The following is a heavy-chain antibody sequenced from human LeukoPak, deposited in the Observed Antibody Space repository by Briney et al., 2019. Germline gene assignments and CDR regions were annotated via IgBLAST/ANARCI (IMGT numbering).Heavy chain of an antibody. CDR2: IYYSGGT. CDR3: ARGGSSSSLLDY. Sequence: SETLSLTCTVSGGSISSYYWSWIRQPPGKGLEWIGYIYYSGGTNYNPSLKSRVTISVDTSKNQFSLKLSSVTAADTAVYYCARGGSSSSLLDYWGQGTLVTVSS. D-gene: IGHD6-6*01. V-gene: IGHV4-59*01. CDR1: GGSISSYY. J-gene: IGHJ4*02.